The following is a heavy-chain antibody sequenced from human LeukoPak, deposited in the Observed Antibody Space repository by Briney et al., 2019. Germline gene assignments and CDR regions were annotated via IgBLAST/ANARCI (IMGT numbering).Heavy chain of an antibody. CDR3: ARDALYGSGSYHDY. D-gene: IGHD3-10*01. V-gene: IGHV3-21*01. CDR1: GFTFSSYS. CDR2: ISSSSSYI. Sequence: GGSLRLSCAASGFTFSSYSMNWVRQAPGKGREWVSSISSSSSYIYYADSVKGRFTISRDNAKNSLYLQMNSLRAEGTAVYYCARDALYGSGSYHDYWGQGTLVTVSS. J-gene: IGHJ4*02.